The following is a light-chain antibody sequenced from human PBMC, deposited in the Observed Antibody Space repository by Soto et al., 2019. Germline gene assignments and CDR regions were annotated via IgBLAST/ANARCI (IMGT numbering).Light chain of an antibody. V-gene: IGLV1-44*01. CDR2: SNN. Sequence: QPVLTQPPSASGTPRQRVTISCSGRSSNIGSNTVNWYQQLPGTAPKLLIYSNNQRPSGVPDRFSGSKSGTSASLAISGLQSEDEADYYCAAWDDSLNGWVFGGGTKLTVL. CDR3: AAWDDSLNGWV. J-gene: IGLJ3*02. CDR1: SSNIGSNT.